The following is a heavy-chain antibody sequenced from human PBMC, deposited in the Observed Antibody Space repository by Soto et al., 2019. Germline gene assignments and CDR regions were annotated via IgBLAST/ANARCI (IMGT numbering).Heavy chain of an antibody. CDR2: ISYDGSNK. Sequence: PGGSLRLSCAASGFTFSSYGMHWVRQAPGKGLEWVAVISYDGSNKYYADSVKGRFAISRDNSKNTLYLQMNSLRAEDTAVYYCAKDLYGVAGTGPKLPDYYYYGMDVWGQGTTVTVSS. V-gene: IGHV3-30*18. CDR3: AKDLYGVAGTGPKLPDYYYYGMDV. CDR1: GFTFSSYG. J-gene: IGHJ6*02. D-gene: IGHD6-19*01.